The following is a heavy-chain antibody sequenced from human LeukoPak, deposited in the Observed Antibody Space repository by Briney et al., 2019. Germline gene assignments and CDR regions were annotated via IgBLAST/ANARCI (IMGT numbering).Heavy chain of an antibody. D-gene: IGHD6-19*01. Sequence: GGSLRLSCAASGFTFSSYAMSWVRQAPGKGLEWVSAISGSGGSTYYADSVKGRFTISRDNSKNTLYLQMNSLRAEDTAVYYCASLAGYSSGWQIDYWGQGTLVTVSS. V-gene: IGHV3-23*01. CDR1: GFTFSSYA. CDR3: ASLAGYSSGWQIDY. J-gene: IGHJ4*02. CDR2: ISGSGGST.